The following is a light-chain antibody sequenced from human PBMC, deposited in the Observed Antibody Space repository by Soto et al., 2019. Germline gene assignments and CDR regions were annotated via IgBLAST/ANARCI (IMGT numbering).Light chain of an antibody. CDR3: SSYTGTYTYV. V-gene: IGLV2-14*01. CDR2: EVS. Sequence: QSALTQPASVSGSPGQSITVSCTGTRSDVGDYNYVSWYQQHPGRVPKLLIYEVSDRPSGVSNRFSGSKSGNTASLTISGLQAEDEAHYYCSSYTGTYTYVFXTGTKVTVL. CDR1: RSDVGDYNY. J-gene: IGLJ1*01.